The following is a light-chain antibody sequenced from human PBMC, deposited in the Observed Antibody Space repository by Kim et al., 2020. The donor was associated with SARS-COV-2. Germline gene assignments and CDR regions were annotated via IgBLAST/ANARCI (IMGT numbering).Light chain of an antibody. J-gene: IGKJ2*01. CDR3: QQYDDIPHT. CDR2: DVS. CDR1: EDIHDL. Sequence: DIQLTQSPSSLSASVGDRVTITCRASEDIHDLLNWFQQKPGRAPKLLIYDVSHLETGVPTRFSGSGSETEFILTISSLHPEDVATYYCQQYDDIPHTFGQGTKVEI. V-gene: IGKV1-33*01.